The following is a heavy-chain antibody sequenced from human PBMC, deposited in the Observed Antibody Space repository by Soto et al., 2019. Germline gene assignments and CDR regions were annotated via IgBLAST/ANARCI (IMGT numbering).Heavy chain of an antibody. Sequence: PSETLCLTCAVYGGSSSGYYWSWIRQPPGKGLEXIGKINHSGXTNYNPSLKSRVTIAVDTSSNHFFLTLSSVTAADTAVDCCARSSSATYYGMNVGGQGTTVPVSS. V-gene: IGHV4-34*01. CDR2: INHSGXT. CDR1: GGSSSGYY. J-gene: IGHJ6*02. CDR3: ARSSSATYYGMNV. D-gene: IGHD6-25*01.